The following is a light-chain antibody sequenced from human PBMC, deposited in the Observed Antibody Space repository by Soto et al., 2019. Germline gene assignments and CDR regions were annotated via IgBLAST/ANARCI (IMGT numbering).Light chain of an antibody. Sequence: LTQPHSASETPGETVTISCTRSSGSIADNYVQWYQQRPGSAPTIVIYEDDQRPSVVPDRFSGSTDSSSNSASLTISGLKNEDEACYYWQSYDTMVVFGGGTKLTVL. CDR1: SGSIADNY. J-gene: IGLJ2*01. CDR2: EDD. CDR3: QSYDTMVV. V-gene: IGLV6-57*03.